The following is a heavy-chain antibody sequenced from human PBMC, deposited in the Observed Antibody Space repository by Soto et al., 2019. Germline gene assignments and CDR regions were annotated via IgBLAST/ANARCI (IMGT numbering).Heavy chain of an antibody. J-gene: IGHJ5*02. D-gene: IGHD3-10*01. Sequence: SVKVSCKASGGTFSSYAISWVRQAPGQGLEWMGGIIPIFGTANYAQKFQGRVTITADESTSTAYMELSSLRSEDTAVYYCASGPYGSGSYYYNWFDPWGQGTLVTVSS. CDR3: ASGPYGSGSYYYNWFDP. CDR1: GGTFSSYA. CDR2: IIPIFGTA. V-gene: IGHV1-69*13.